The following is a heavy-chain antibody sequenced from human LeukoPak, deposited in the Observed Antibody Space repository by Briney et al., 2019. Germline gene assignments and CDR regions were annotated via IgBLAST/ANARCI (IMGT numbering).Heavy chain of an antibody. Sequence: ASVKVSCKASGYTFTGYYMHWVRQAPGQGLEWMGWINPNSGGTNYVQKFQGRVTMTRDTSISTAYMELSRLRSDDTAVYYCAREYYGNYYYYMDVWGKGTTVTISS. CDR1: GYTFTGYY. CDR3: AREYYGNYYYYMDV. J-gene: IGHJ6*03. D-gene: IGHD3-10*01. CDR2: INPNSGGT. V-gene: IGHV1-2*02.